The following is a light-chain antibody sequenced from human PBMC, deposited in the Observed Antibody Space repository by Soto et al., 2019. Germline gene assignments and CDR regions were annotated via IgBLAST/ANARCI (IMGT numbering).Light chain of an antibody. Sequence: DIQMTQSPSSLSASVGDTVTMTCRASQSIAPSVNWYQQKPGKAPKLLIYVAFTLESGVPSRFSGSGSGTEFTLTIRSLQPEDFATYYCQQSFRSPITFGQGTRLEI. CDR1: QSIAPS. V-gene: IGKV1-39*01. J-gene: IGKJ5*01. CDR2: VAF. CDR3: QQSFRSPIT.